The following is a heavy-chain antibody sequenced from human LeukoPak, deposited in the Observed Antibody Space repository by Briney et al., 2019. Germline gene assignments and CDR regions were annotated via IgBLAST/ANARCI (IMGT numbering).Heavy chain of an antibody. V-gene: IGHV1-2*02. J-gene: IGHJ5*02. Sequence: AASVKVSCKASGYTFTGYYMHWVRQAPGQGLEWMGWINPNSGGTNYAQKFQGRVTMTRDTSISTAYMELSRLRSDDTAVYYCARDKGIAAAEYDPWGQGTLVTVSS. CDR3: ARDKGIAAAEYDP. D-gene: IGHD6-13*01. CDR2: INPNSGGT. CDR1: GYTFTGYY.